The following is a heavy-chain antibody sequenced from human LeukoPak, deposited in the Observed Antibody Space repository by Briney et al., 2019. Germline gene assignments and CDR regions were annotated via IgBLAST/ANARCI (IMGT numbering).Heavy chain of an antibody. CDR2: IYYSGST. J-gene: IGHJ4*02. D-gene: IGHD2-21*02. CDR1: GGSISSSSYY. CDR3: ARHPSVVVTAILYCFDY. Sequence: SETLSLTCTVSGGSISSSSYYWGWIRQPPGKGLEWIGSIYYSGSTYYNPSLKSRVTISVDTSKNQFSLKLSSVTAADTAVYYCARHPSVVVTAILYCFDYWGQGTLVTVSS. V-gene: IGHV4-39*01.